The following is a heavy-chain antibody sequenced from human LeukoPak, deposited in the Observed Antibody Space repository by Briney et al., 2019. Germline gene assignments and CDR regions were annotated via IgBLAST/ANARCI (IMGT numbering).Heavy chain of an antibody. CDR1: GGSISSSSYY. V-gene: IGHV4-39*01. CDR2: INHSGST. J-gene: IGHJ3*02. Sequence: SETLSLTCTVSGGSISSSSYYWSWIRQPPGKGLEWIGEINHSGSTNYNPSLKSRVTISVDTSKNQFSLKLSSVTATDTAVYYCASYTMADPSDAFDIWGQGTMVTVSS. CDR3: ASYTMADPSDAFDI. D-gene: IGHD3-10*01.